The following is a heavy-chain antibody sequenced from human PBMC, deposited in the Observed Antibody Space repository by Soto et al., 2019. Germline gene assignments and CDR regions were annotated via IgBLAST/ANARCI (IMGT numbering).Heavy chain of an antibody. Sequence: SGPTLVKPTQTLTVTCTFSGFSLSTSGVGVGWIRQPPGKALEWLALIYWDDDKRYSTSLKSWLTITKDTSKNQVVLTMTNIDPVDTATYYCAQAQIGDYFIYWGQGTLVTVSS. V-gene: IGHV2-5*02. J-gene: IGHJ4*02. CDR1: GFSLSTSGVG. CDR2: IYWDDDK. D-gene: IGHD4-17*01. CDR3: AQAQIGDYFIY.